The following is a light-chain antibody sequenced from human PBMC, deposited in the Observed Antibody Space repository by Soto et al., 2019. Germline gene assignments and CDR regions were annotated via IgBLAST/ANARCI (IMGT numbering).Light chain of an antibody. CDR2: SVP. Sequence: VLTQSPDTLSLSPGDRATLSCRANQRASRQYLSWYQQRPGQPPRLLIYSVPMRADGVPDRFSGSGSGSEFTLTINSLEPEDFAVYYCQDFDSPQWTFGQGTKIE. V-gene: IGKV3-20*01. CDR1: QRASRQY. J-gene: IGKJ1*01. CDR3: QDFDSPQWT.